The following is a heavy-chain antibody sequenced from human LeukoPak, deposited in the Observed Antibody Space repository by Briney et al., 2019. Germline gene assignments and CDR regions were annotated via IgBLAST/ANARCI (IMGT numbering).Heavy chain of an antibody. CDR3: ASLPVGARPVDY. CDR2: INADGSTA. CDR1: GFTFGNSW. J-gene: IGHJ4*02. D-gene: IGHD3-16*01. V-gene: IGHV3-74*01. Sequence: LSGGSLRLSCAASGFTFGNSWVHWVRQAPGKGLVWVSLINADGSTATYADSVKGRFTISRDNAKNSLYLQMNSLRAEDTAVYYCASLPVGARPVDYWGQGTLVTVSS.